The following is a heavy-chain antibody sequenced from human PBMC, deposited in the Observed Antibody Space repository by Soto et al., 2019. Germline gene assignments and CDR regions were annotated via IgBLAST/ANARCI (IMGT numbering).Heavy chain of an antibody. Sequence: QVQLVQCGAEVKKPGASVKVSCKASGYAYTNFGISWVRQAPGQGLEWMGWINAYNGNTNYAQNFQGRVTMTTDTTTSSAYMELRSLRSDDTAVYYCARGWTPIDYWGQGTLVTVSS. V-gene: IGHV1-18*01. CDR2: INAYNGNT. CDR1: GYAYTNFG. CDR3: ARGWTPIDY. D-gene: IGHD2-15*01. J-gene: IGHJ4*02.